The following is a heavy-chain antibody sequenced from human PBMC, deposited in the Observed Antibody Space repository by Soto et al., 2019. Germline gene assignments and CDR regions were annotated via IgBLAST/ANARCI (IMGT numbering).Heavy chain of an antibody. Sequence: QVQLVQSGAEVKKPGASVKVSCKASGYTFRNYGISWVRQAPGQGLEWMGWISVYNGNTNYAQKLQGRVTMTTDTSKRTAYMELRSLRSDDTAVYYCARVADTIPQDYWGQGTLVTVSS. V-gene: IGHV1-18*04. CDR1: GYTFRNYG. J-gene: IGHJ4*02. CDR2: ISVYNGNT. CDR3: ARVADTIPQDY.